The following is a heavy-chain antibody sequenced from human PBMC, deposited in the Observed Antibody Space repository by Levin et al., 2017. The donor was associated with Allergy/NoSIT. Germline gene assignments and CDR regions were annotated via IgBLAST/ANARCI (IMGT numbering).Heavy chain of an antibody. D-gene: IGHD3-22*01. CDR1: GDSVSSNSAA. V-gene: IGHV6-1*01. J-gene: IGHJ4*02. Sequence: SQTLSLTCAISGDSVSSNSAAWNWIRQSPSRGLEWLGRTYYRSKWYNDYAVSVKSRITINPDTSKNQFSLQLNSVTPEDTAVYYCARDLSYYYDSSGYYDYWGQGTLVTVSS. CDR2: TYYRSKWYN. CDR3: ARDLSYYYDSSGYYDY.